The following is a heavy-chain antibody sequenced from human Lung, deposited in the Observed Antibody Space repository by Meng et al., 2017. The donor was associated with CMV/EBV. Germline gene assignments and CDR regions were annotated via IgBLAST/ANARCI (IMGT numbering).Heavy chain of an antibody. CDR1: GFSFTGYW. D-gene: IGHD5-12*01. V-gene: IGHV5-51*01. J-gene: IGHJ6*02. Sequence: ESXKISXQGSGFSFTGYWIGWVRQKSGKGLEWMGIIYPGDSDTRYSPSFRGQVTISADKSISTAYLQWSSLKASDTAMYYCARFTRIQGDDYYYAMDVWGQGTTVXVSS. CDR3: ARFTRIQGDDYYYAMDV. CDR2: IYPGDSDT.